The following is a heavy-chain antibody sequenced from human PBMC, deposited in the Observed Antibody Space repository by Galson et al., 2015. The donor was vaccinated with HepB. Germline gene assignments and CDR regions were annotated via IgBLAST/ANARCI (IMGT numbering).Heavy chain of an antibody. CDR3: ARDVGATYRRDAFDI. Sequence: SLRLSCAASGFTFSDYYMSWIRQAPGKGLEWASYIKSSGSSIYYADSVKGRFTISRDNAKNSLYLLMNSLRAEDRAVYYCARDVGATYRRDAFDIWGQGTMLTVSS. CDR1: GFTFSDYY. J-gene: IGHJ3*02. CDR2: IKSSGSSI. V-gene: IGHV3-11*01. D-gene: IGHD1-26*01.